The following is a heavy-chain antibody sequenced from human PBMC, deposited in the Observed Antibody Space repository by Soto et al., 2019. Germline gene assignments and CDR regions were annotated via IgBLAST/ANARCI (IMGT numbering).Heavy chain of an antibody. CDR1: GYTFSNFW. CDR2: IYPGDSET. D-gene: IGHD6-13*01. V-gene: IGHV5-51*01. Sequence: GESLKISCQCSGYTFSNFWIAWVRQLPGKGLEYMGIIYPGDSETRYSPPFHGKVTISADRSIGTAYLQWSSLEASDSAFYFCARSPRSSSYFDYWGQGALVTV. J-gene: IGHJ4*02. CDR3: ARSPRSSSYFDY.